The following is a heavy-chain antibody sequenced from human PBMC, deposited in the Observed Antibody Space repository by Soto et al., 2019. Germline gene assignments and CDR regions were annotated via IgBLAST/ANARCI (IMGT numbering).Heavy chain of an antibody. D-gene: IGHD2-15*01. CDR2: FDPEDGET. J-gene: IGHJ4*02. CDR1: GYSLTELS. V-gene: IGHV1-24*01. CDR3: ATFPYCSGGSCTNIRGGAFDY. Sequence: ASVKVSFKVSGYSLTELSMHWVRQAPGKGLEWMGGFDPEDGETIYAQKFQGRVTMTEDTSTDTAYMELSSLRSEDTAVYYCATFPYCSGGSCTNIRGGAFDYWGQGTLVTVSS.